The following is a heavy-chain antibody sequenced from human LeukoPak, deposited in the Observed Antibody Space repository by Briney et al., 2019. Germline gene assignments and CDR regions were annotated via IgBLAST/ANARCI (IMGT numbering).Heavy chain of an antibody. CDR3: AKDTEYYYGSGSFPFDY. V-gene: IGHV3-30-3*01. D-gene: IGHD3-10*01. CDR2: ISYDGSNK. Sequence: GGSLRLSCAASGFTFSSYAMHWVRQAPGKGLEWVAVISYDGSNKYYADSVKGRFTISRDNSKNTLYLQMNSLRAEDTAAYYCAKDTEYYYGSGSFPFDYWGQGTLVTVSS. CDR1: GFTFSSYA. J-gene: IGHJ4*02.